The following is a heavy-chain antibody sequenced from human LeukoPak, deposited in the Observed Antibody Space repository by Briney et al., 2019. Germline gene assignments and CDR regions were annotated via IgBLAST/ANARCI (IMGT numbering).Heavy chain of an antibody. D-gene: IGHD2-15*01. CDR3: AKDLYPRYAATQSGNWFDP. CDR1: GFTFSSYG. Sequence: PGGSLRLSCAASGFTFSSYGMHWVRQAPGKGLEWVAFIRYDGSNKYYADSVKGRFTISRDNSKNTLYLQMNSLRAEDTAVYYCAKDLYPRYAATQSGNWFDPWGQGTLVTVSS. CDR2: IRYDGSNK. J-gene: IGHJ5*02. V-gene: IGHV3-30*02.